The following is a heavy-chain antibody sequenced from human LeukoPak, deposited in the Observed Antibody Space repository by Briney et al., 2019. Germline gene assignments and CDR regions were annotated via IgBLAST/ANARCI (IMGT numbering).Heavy chain of an antibody. CDR2: IQYDESIE. Sequence: GGSLRLSCAASGFTFSTFGMNWVRQAPDKGLEWVAFIQYDESIEYYADSAKGRFTISRDNSKNTLYLQMNSLRGDDTAVYYCAKDQGVVGSYDYWGHGTLVTVAS. CDR3: AKDQGVVGSYDY. V-gene: IGHV3-30*02. J-gene: IGHJ4*01. D-gene: IGHD3-10*01. CDR1: GFTFSTFG.